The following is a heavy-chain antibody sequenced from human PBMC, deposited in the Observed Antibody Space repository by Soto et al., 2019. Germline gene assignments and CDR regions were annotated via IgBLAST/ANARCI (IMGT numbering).Heavy chain of an antibody. CDR3: ARARTGSSRYFDF. D-gene: IGHD1-1*01. CDR2: IHNTGNT. V-gene: IGHV4-30-4*01. CDR1: GDSITSCDYY. J-gene: IGHJ4*02. Sequence: PSETLSLTCVVPGDSITSCDYYWAWIRQPPGKGLEWIGYIHNTGNTYYNPSLKSRLTISLDTSKNQFSLKVTSVTAGDTAVFYCARARTGSSRYFDFWGQGALVTVSS.